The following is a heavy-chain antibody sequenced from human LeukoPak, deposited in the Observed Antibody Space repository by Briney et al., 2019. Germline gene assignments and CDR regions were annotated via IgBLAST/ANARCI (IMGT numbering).Heavy chain of an antibody. J-gene: IGHJ6*02. V-gene: IGHV4-59*01. D-gene: IGHD3-9*01. CDR3: ARSISGSVLRYFDWLPTTEYYYYGMDV. Sequence: SETLSLTCTVSGGSISSYYWSWIRQPPGKGLEWIGYIYYSGSTNYNPSLKSRVTISVDTSKNQFSLKLSSVTAADTAVYYCARSISGSVLRYFDWLPTTEYYYYGMDVWGQGTTVTVSS. CDR2: IYYSGST. CDR1: GGSISSYY.